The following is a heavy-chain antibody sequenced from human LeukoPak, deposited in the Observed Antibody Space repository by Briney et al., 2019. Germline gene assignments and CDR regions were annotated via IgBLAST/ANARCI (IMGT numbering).Heavy chain of an antibody. CDR1: GGSISSTGSF. V-gene: IGHV4-39*07. J-gene: IGHJ4*02. D-gene: IGHD2-15*01. CDR2: IYSGGIT. CDR3: WLEKVVAAYFDS. Sequence: SETLSLTCTVSGGSISSTGSFWGWIRQPPGKGLEWIGSIYSGGITYYNPSLKSRVTISEDTSKNQFSLKMTSMTAADTAIYYCWLEKVVAAYFDSWGQGTLVTVSS.